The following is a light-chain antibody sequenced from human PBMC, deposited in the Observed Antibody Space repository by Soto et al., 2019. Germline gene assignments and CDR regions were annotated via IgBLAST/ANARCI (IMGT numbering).Light chain of an antibody. CDR1: QSVSSN. V-gene: IGKV3-15*01. CDR3: QPYNTWLP. J-gene: IGKJ4*01. CDR2: GAS. Sequence: EVVMTQAPATVSVCTGVRATLSRRASQSVSSNLAWYPQKPGQAPRLLIYGASTRATCIPARVSVSGSGTEFTLPLSRLQSEDFAVSFCQPYNTWLPFAGGTQVDIK.